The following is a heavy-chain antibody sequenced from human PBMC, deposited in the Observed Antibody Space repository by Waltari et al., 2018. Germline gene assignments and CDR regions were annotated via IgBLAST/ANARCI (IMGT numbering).Heavy chain of an antibody. CDR3: ARDPLPGPPDFFDY. J-gene: IGHJ4*02. CDR1: GFTFSNYV. Sequence: QVQLVESGGGVVQPGRSLRLSCAASGFTFSNYVVHWVRQAPGKGLEWLAVMSPDGGLSYYADSVKGRFTISRDNSRNTLFLQMNGLRPDDTAVYFCARDPLPGPPDFFDYWGQGTLVSVSS. D-gene: IGHD1-1*01. CDR2: MSPDGGLS. V-gene: IGHV3-30*01.